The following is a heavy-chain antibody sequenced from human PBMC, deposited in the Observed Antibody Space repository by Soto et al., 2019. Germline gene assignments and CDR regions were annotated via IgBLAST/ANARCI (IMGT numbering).Heavy chain of an antibody. V-gene: IGHV1-2*04. D-gene: IGHD6-6*01. CDR2: INPNSGGT. Sequence: GASVKVSCKASGYTFTGYYMHWVRQAPGQGLEWMGWINPNSGGTNYAQKFQGWVTMTRDTSISTAYMELSRLRSDDTAVYYCARGRRAARPPQYYFDYWGQGTLVTVSS. CDR1: GYTFTGYY. CDR3: ARGRRAARPPQYYFDY. J-gene: IGHJ4*02.